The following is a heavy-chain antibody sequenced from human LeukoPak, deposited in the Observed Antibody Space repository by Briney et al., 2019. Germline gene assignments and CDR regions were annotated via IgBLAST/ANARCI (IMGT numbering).Heavy chain of an antibody. Sequence: PGGSLRLSCAASGFTVSSNYMSWVRQAPGKGLEWVSVIYSGGSTYYADSVKGRFTISRDNSKNSLYLQMNSLRAEDTAVYYCARDRWELLGYYYMDVWGKGTTVTVSS. CDR3: ARDRWELLGYYYMDV. D-gene: IGHD1-26*01. J-gene: IGHJ6*03. CDR1: GFTVSSNY. V-gene: IGHV3-53*01. CDR2: IYSGGST.